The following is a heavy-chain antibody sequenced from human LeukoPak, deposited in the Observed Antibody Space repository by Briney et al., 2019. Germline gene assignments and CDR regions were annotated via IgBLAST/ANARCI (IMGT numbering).Heavy chain of an antibody. CDR1: GFTFSSYW. D-gene: IGHD6-19*01. CDR3: ARVTYSSGCGYFDY. J-gene: IGHJ4*02. CDR2: ISSSSSYI. Sequence: GSLRLSCAASGFTFSSYWMHWVRQAPGKGLEWVSSISSSSSYIYYADSVKGRFTISRDNAKNSLYLQMNSLRAEDTAVYYCARVTYSSGCGYFDYWGQGTLVTVSS. V-gene: IGHV3-21*01.